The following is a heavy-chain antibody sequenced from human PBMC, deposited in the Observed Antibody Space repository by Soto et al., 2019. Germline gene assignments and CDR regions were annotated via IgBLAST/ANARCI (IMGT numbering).Heavy chain of an antibody. CDR1: GFTFSSHG. V-gene: IGHV3-30*18. CDR3: AKDSSVAALG. CDR2: ISYDGSTK. Sequence: QVQLVESGGGVVQPGGSLRLSCAASGFTFSSHGMHWVRQAPGKGLEGVAVISYDGSTKNYADSVKGRFTISRDNSKNTLYLQVNSLRTEDTAVYYCAKDSSVAALGWGQGTLVTVSS. D-gene: IGHD6-6*01. J-gene: IGHJ4*02.